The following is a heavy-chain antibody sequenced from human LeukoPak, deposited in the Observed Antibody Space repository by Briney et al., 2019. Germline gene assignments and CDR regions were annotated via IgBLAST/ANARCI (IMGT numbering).Heavy chain of an antibody. CDR1: GFTFSSYG. CDR2: IWYDGSNK. V-gene: IGHV3-33*01. Sequence: GGSLRLSCAASGFTFSSYGMHWVRQAPGKGLEWVAVIWYDGSNKYYADSVKGRFTISRGNSKNTLYLQMNSLRAEDTAVYYCARGGTYCSGGSCYSLDYWGQGTLVTVSS. CDR3: ARGGTYCSGGSCYSLDY. J-gene: IGHJ4*02. D-gene: IGHD2-15*01.